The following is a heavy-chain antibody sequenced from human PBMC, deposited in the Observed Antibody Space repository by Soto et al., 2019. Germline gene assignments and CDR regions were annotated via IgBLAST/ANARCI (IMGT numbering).Heavy chain of an antibody. V-gene: IGHV1-18*04. CDR2: ISASNGNR. D-gene: IGHD2-2*01. CDR1: GYDFSSYG. J-gene: IGHJ4*02. Sequence: VQLVQSGAEVKKPGASVKVSCRAPGYDFSSYGISWVRQAPGQGLEWMGWISASNGNRDYAQQFQGRVTMTSDTSRNTAYMELGSLRSDDTAVYYCVRDPQRNDYWGQGTLVNVSS. CDR3: VRDPQRNDY.